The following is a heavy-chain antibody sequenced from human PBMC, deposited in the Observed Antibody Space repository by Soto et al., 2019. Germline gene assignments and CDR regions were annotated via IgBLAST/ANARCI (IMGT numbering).Heavy chain of an antibody. CDR2: IYYSGST. CDR3: ARDRRYSSSSQSFDK. V-gene: IGHV4-59*01. D-gene: IGHD6-6*01. Sequence: SETLSLTCTASGDSITSYYWSWIRQPPGKGLEWIGYIYYSGSTNYNPSLKSRVSISVDTSKNQFSLRLNSVTAADTAVYYCARDRRYSSSSQSFDKWGQGTLVTVSS. CDR1: GDSITSYY. J-gene: IGHJ4*02.